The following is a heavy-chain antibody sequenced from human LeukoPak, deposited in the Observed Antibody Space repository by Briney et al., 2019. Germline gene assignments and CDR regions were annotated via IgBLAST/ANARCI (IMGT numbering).Heavy chain of an antibody. Sequence: ASVKVSCKASGYTFTGYYMHWVRQAPGQGLEWMGWINLNSGGTNYAQKFQDRVTMTRDTSISTAYMELSRLRFDDTAVYYCARSPDILTGENFDYWGQGTLVTVSS. CDR2: INLNSGGT. CDR1: GYTFTGYY. V-gene: IGHV1-2*02. CDR3: ARSPDILTGENFDY. D-gene: IGHD3-9*01. J-gene: IGHJ4*02.